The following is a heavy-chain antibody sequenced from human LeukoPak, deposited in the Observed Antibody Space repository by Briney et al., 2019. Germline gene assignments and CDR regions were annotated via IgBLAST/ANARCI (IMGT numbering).Heavy chain of an antibody. CDR1: DDSISDYY. J-gene: IGHJ4*02. CDR3: TRGAGWLIDY. V-gene: IGHV4-59*01. D-gene: IGHD3-16*01. Sequence: SETLSLTCTVSDDSISDYYRGWVRQPPGKGLEWIGYFHNSGTSTYNPSLKSRVTISAETSKKQFSLKLNSLTTADTAVYYCTRGAGWLIDYWGQGILVTVSS. CDR2: FHNSGTS.